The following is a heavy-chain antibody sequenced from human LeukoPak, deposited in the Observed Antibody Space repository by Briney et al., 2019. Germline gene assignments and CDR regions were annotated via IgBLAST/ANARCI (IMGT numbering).Heavy chain of an antibody. J-gene: IGHJ3*02. CDR1: GGTFSSYA. V-gene: IGHV1-69*05. CDR3: ARDDVVGARLRDAFDI. Sequence: ASVKVSCKASGGTFSSYAISWVRQAPGQGLEWMGRIIPIFGTANYAQKFQGRVTITTDESTSTAYMELSSLRSEDTAVYYCARDDVVGARLRDAFDIWGQGTTVTVSS. D-gene: IGHD1-26*01. CDR2: IIPIFGTA.